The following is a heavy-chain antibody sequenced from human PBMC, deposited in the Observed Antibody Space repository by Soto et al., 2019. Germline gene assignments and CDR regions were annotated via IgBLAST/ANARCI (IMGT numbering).Heavy chain of an antibody. V-gene: IGHV1-46*01. Sequence: ASVKVSCKTSGGTFSSSAITWVRQAPGQGPEWMGIINPGDGRTTYTQKFQGRVTMIRDTSTSTVYMELSSLRSEDTAVYYCARVSGSYWPFDYWGQGTLVTVSS. J-gene: IGHJ4*02. CDR3: ARVSGSYWPFDY. CDR1: GGTFSSSA. D-gene: IGHD1-26*01. CDR2: INPGDGRT.